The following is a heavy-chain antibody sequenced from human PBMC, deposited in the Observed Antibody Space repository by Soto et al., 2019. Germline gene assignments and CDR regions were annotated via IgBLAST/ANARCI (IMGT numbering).Heavy chain of an antibody. CDR1: GFSLTPSGVG. CDR3: AHRVLRTVFGLVTTTAIYFDF. Sequence: QITLKESGPTVVKPTETLTLTCTFSGFSLTPSGVGVGWVRQSPGKAPEWLALIYWDDDKRYSTSLKSRLTITKDTSKNQVVLTMANVDPADTATYYCAHRVLRTVFGLVTTTAIYFDFWGQGTPVVVSS. CDR2: IYWDDDK. J-gene: IGHJ4*02. D-gene: IGHD3-3*01. V-gene: IGHV2-5*02.